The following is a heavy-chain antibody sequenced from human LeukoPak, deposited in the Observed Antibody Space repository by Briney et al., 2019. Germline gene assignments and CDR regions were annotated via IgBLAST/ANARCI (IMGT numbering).Heavy chain of an antibody. CDR1: DYTFTSYG. V-gene: IGHV1-18*01. J-gene: IGHJ4*02. D-gene: IGHD2-21*01. CDR3: ARAWTKLSYSDY. Sequence: ASVKVSCKASDYTFTSYGITWVRQAPGRGLEWMGWISTYNGNTHYAQKVQGRVTMTTDTSTSTAYMELRSLRSDDTAVYYCARAWTKLSYSDYWGQGTLVTVSS. CDR2: ISTYNGNT.